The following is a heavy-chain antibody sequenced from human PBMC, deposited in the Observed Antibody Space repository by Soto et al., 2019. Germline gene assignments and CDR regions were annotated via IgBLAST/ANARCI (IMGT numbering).Heavy chain of an antibody. Sequence: GGSLRLSCTASGFTLSSYAMAWVRQAPGKGLEWVSAITGTGDTTYYADSVKGRFTVSRDNSKNTLFLQMSTLRAEDTAIYYCAKQYNSTPDDPWGQGTLVTVSS. CDR2: ITGTGDTT. CDR3: AKQYNSTPDDP. J-gene: IGHJ5*02. D-gene: IGHD1-20*01. V-gene: IGHV3-23*01. CDR1: GFTLSSYA.